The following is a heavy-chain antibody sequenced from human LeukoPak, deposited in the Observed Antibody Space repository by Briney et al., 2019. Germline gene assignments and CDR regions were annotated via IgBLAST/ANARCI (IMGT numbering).Heavy chain of an antibody. D-gene: IGHD6-19*01. CDR3: ARAYSSGWYEFWYYYYGMDV. CDR1: GFTFSSYW. CDR2: IKQDGSEK. Sequence: GGSLRLSCAASGFTFSSYWMSWVRQAPGKGLEWVANIKQDGSEKYYVDSVKGRFTISRDNAKNSLYLQMNSLRAEDTAVYYCARAYSSGWYEFWYYYYGMDVWGQGTTVTVSS. V-gene: IGHV3-7*04. J-gene: IGHJ6*02.